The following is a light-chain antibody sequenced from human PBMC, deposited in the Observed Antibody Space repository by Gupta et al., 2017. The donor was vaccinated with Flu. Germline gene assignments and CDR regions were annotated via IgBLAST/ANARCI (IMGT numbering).Light chain of an antibody. CDR3: QQRSGLPMYT. CDR1: QSVNIY. J-gene: IGKJ2*01. Sequence: ATLSLSPGDRAILSCRASQSVNIYLAWYQQKPGQPPRLLMFDASKRAAGIPDRFSGSGYGTDFTLTISTREPEDFAVYYCQQRSGLPMYTFGQGTKLE. V-gene: IGKV3-11*01. CDR2: DAS.